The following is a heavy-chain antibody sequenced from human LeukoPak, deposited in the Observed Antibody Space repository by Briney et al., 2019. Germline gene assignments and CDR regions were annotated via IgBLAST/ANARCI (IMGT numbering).Heavy chain of an antibody. Sequence: SETLSLTCTVSGDSITTTDHYWGWIRQSPEKGLEWIGNIYYSGITDNNPSLKSRVTISADTSKHQFSLKLTSMTAADTAVYYCVRAPDYWGQGTLVTVSS. CDR3: VRAPDY. CDR2: IYYSGIT. CDR1: GDSITTTDHY. V-gene: IGHV4-39*01. J-gene: IGHJ4*02.